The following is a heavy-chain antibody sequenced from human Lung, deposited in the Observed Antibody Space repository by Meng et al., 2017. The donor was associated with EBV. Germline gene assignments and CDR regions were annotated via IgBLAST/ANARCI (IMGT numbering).Heavy chain of an antibody. Sequence: QGQVQESGPRLVKPSETLSLTCTVSGGSIDSSSYYWGWFRQPAGKGLEWIGHVQTSGNTNYNPSLKSRITMSMDTSQNQFSLNLKSVTAADTAVYFCARLLYNWNPYFAYWGQGILVTVSS. V-gene: IGHV4-61*02. CDR3: ARLLYNWNPYFAY. J-gene: IGHJ4*02. CDR1: GGSIDSSSYY. CDR2: VQTSGNT. D-gene: IGHD1-20*01.